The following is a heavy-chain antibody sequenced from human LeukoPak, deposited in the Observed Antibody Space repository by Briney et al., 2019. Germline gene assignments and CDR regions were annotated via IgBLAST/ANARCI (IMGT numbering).Heavy chain of an antibody. CDR3: AKVISVRYYYDSSGISEFDY. D-gene: IGHD3-22*01. CDR1: GFTFSSYG. J-gene: IGHJ4*02. Sequence: GRSLRLSCAASGFTFSSYGMHWVRQAPGKGLEWVAVISYDGSNKYYADSVKGRFTISRDNSKNTLYLQMNSLRAEDTAVYYCAKVISVRYYYDSSGISEFDYWGQGTLVTVSS. CDR2: ISYDGSNK. V-gene: IGHV3-30*18.